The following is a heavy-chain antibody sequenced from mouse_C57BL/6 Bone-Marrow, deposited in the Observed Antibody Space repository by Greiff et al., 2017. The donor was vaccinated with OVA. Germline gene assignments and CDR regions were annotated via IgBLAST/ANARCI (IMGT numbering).Heavy chain of an antibody. D-gene: IGHD2-12*01. J-gene: IGHJ2*01. V-gene: IGHV5-16*01. CDR1: GFTFSDYY. CDR2: INYDGSST. CDR3: ARDQTLYDAGYYFDY. Sequence: EVKVVESEGGLVQPGSSMKLSCTASGFTFSDYYMAWVRQVPEKGLEWVANINYDGSSTYYLDSLKSRFIISRDNAKNILYLQMSSLKSEDTATYYCARDQTLYDAGYYFDYWGQGTTLTVSS.